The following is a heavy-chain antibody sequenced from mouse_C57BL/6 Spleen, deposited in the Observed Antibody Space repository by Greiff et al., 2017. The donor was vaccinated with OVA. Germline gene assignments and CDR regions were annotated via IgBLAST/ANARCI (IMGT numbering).Heavy chain of an antibody. CDR1: GYTFTSYW. Sequence: QVQLQQPGTDLVKPGASVKLSCKASGYTFTSYWMHWVKQRPGQGLEWIGNINPSNGGTNYNEKFKSKATLTVDKSSSTAYMQLSSLTSEDSAVYYCARIDGYDGGFAYWGQGTLVTVSA. CDR2: INPSNGGT. D-gene: IGHD2-2*01. J-gene: IGHJ3*01. CDR3: ARIDGYDGGFAY. V-gene: IGHV1-53*01.